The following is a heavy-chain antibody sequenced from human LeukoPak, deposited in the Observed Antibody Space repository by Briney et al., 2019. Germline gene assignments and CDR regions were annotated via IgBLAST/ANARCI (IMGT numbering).Heavy chain of an antibody. CDR2: INLSGGST. D-gene: IGHD4/OR15-4a*01. CDR1: GYTFTGYY. V-gene: IGHV1-46*01. J-gene: IGHJ4*02. CDR3: ARDLDYGEKSEDY. Sequence: ASVKVSCKASGYTFTGYYIHWVRQAPGQGLEWLGIINLSGGSTHYPQKFQDRVTMTRDTSTSTVYMELSSLRSEDTAVYYCARDLDYGEKSEDYWGQGTLVTVSS.